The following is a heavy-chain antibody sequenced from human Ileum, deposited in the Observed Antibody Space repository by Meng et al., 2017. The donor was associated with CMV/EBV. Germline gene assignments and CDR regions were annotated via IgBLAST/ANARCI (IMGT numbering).Heavy chain of an antibody. CDR2: IKGDGRST. J-gene: IGHJ4*02. D-gene: IGHD1-26*01. CDR3: VRDGVGAPPFDY. CDR1: GFTFSDHW. Sequence: GESLKISCAASGFTFSDHWMHWVRQDPEKGLVWVSRIKGDGRSTDYADSVKGRFTISRDNAKKTLYLQMNSLRVEDTAVFYCVRDGVGAPPFDYWGQGAPVT. V-gene: IGHV3-74*01.